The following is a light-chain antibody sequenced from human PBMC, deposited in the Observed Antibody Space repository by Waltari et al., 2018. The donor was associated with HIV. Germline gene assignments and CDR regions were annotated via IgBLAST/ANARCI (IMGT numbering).Light chain of an antibody. J-gene: IGKJ1*01. CDR1: QNLLYTSNNRNY. V-gene: IGKV4-1*01. Sequence: DIVMTQSPDSLAVSLGERATINCMSSQNLLYTSNNRNYLAWYQKKPGQPPKLLIYWASTRKSGVPDRFSGSGSGTDFTLTISSLQAEDVAFYYCQQYYDTPRTFGQGTKVEVK. CDR3: QQYYDTPRT. CDR2: WAS.